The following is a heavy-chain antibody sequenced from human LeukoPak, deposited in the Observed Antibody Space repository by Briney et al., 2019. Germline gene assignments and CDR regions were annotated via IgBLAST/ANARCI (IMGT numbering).Heavy chain of an antibody. CDR2: IYDSGTT. J-gene: IGHJ4*02. V-gene: IGHV4-31*03. Sequence: SETLSLTCTVSGASISSGAYYWSWIRQHPGKGLEWIGYIYDSGTTYYNPSLKGRVTISLHTSESQFSLKLSSVTAADTAVYFCARDRTGYFFDDWGQGTLVTVSS. CDR3: ARDRTGYFFDD. CDR1: GASISSGAYY.